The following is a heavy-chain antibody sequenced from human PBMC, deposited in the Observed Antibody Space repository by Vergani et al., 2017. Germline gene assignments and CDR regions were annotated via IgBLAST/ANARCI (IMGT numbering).Heavy chain of an antibody. V-gene: IGHV1-69*01. CDR3: VHYSGGYVSAAFDI. CDR2: IIPIFGTA. Sequence: QVQLVQSGAEVKKPGSSVKVSCKASGGTFSSYAISWVRQAPGQGLEWMGGIIPIFGTANYAQKFHGRVTITADESTSTAYMGLGSLRSEDTAVYYCVHYSGGYVSAAFDIWGQGTMVTVSS. CDR1: GGTFSSYA. J-gene: IGHJ3*02. D-gene: IGHD5-12*01.